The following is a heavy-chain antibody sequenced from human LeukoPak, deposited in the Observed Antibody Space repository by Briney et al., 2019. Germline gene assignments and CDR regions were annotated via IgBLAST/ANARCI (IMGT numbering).Heavy chain of an antibody. CDR3: ARDSDPTYYFDSGPYHAY. Sequence: SETLSLTCAVYGGSFSGYYWSWIRQPPGKGLEWIGEINHSGSTNYNPSLKSRVTISVDTSKNQFSLKLSSVTAADTAVYYCARDSDPTYYFDSGPYHAYWGQGTLVTVSS. CDR1: GGSFSGYY. J-gene: IGHJ4*02. D-gene: IGHD3-10*01. V-gene: IGHV4-34*01. CDR2: INHSGST.